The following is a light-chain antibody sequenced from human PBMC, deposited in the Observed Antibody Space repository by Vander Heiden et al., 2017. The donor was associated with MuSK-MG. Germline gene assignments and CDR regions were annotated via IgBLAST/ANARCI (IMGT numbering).Light chain of an antibody. CDR3: SSYTSSSMV. J-gene: IGLJ2*01. CDR2: DVS. Sequence: QSALTQPASVSGTPGHSITIPCPGTSSDGGGYHYVSWSQQHPGKAPKLMMYDVSNRPSGVSNRFSGSKSGNKEYLIISGLQSEDEADYYCSSYTSSSMVFGGWNKMTVL. CDR1: SSDGGGYHY. V-gene: IGLV2-14*01.